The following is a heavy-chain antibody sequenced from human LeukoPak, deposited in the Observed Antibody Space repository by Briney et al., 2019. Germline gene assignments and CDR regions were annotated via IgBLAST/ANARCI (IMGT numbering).Heavy chain of an antibody. D-gene: IGHD3-3*01. J-gene: IGHJ4*02. CDR2: IKEDGNDK. CDR1: GFTFSTYW. Sequence: GGSLRPSCAASGFTFSTYWMSWVRQAPGNGLEWVANIKEDGNDKYYVDSVKGRFTISRDNAKNSLYLQMNSLRAEDTAVYYCARDRYYDVWSGYYPPPRHLESWGQGTLVTVSS. CDR3: ARDRYYDVWSGYYPPPRHLES. V-gene: IGHV3-7*01.